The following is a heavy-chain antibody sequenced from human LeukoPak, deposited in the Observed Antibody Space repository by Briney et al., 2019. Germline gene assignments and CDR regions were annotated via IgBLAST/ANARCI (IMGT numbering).Heavy chain of an antibody. D-gene: IGHD1-26*01. V-gene: IGHV3-30*04. CDR2: ISYDGSNK. CDR1: GFTFSSYA. Sequence: PGGSLRLSWAASGFTFSSYAMHWVRQAPGKGLEWVGVISYDGSNKYYADSVKGRFTISRDKSKNTLYLQMNSLRAEDTAVYYCAKAHKLGSGSYYWYYYYYYYMDVWGKGTTVTVSS. J-gene: IGHJ6*03. CDR3: AKAHKLGSGSYYWYYYYYYYMDV.